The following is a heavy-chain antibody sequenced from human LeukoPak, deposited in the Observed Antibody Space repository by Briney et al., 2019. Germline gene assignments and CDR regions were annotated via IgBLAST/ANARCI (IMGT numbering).Heavy chain of an antibody. Sequence: GASVKVSCKASGYTFTSYDINWVRQATGQGLEWMGWMNPNSGNTGYAQKFQGRVTMTRNTSISTAYMELSSLRSEDTAVYYCASLRSLYCSSTSCYSYYYYGMDVWGQGTTVTVSS. J-gene: IGHJ6*02. CDR3: ASLRSLYCSSTSCYSYYYYGMDV. CDR2: MNPNSGNT. V-gene: IGHV1-8*01. CDR1: GYTFTSYD. D-gene: IGHD2-2*01.